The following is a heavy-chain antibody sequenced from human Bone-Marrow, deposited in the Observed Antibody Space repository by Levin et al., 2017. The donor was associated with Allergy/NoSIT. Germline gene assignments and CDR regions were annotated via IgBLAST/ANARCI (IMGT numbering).Heavy chain of an antibody. D-gene: IGHD3-10*01. CDR3: ARGGYVSGLDY. CDR1: GFSLGDIFHDYY. J-gene: IGHJ4*02. CDR2: INSRDTAI. Sequence: PGGSLRLSCAASGFSLGDIFHDYYMSWIRQAPGKGLEWVSSINSRDTAISYADSVKGRFTISRDNAGNSLYLQLNSLRVEDTAVYYCARGGYVSGLDYWGQGALITVSS. V-gene: IGHV3-11*01.